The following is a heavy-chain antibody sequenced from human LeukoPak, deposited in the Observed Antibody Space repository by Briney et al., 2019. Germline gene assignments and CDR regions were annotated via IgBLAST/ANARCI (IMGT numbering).Heavy chain of an antibody. CDR2: ISSSSSTI. J-gene: IGHJ5*02. CDR3: ARVKAIRLGNWFDP. Sequence: GGSLRLSCAASGFTFSSYSMNWVRQAPGEGLEWVSYISSSSSTIYYADSVKGRFTISRDNAKNSLYLQMNSLRAEDTAVYYCARVKAIRLGNWFDPWGQGTLVTVSS. V-gene: IGHV3-48*01. D-gene: IGHD2-21*01. CDR1: GFTFSSYS.